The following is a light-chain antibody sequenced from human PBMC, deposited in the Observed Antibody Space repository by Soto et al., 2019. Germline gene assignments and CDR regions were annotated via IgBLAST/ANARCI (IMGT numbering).Light chain of an antibody. CDR3: SSHAGNNNYV. CDR1: SSDVGGQNY. V-gene: IGLV2-8*01. Sequence: QSALTQPPSASGSPGQSVAISCTGNSSDVGGQNYVSWYQQHPGNAPKLIIYAVTERPSGVPDRFSGSKSGNTASLTVSGLQTEDEADYYCSSHAGNNNYVFGTGTKLTVL. CDR2: AVT. J-gene: IGLJ1*01.